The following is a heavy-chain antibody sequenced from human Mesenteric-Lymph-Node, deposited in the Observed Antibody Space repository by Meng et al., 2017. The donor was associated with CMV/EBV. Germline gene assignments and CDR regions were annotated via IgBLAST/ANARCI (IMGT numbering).Heavy chain of an antibody. Sequence: GGSLRLSCKGSGYSFTNYWIGWVCQMPGKGLEWMGMIYPGDSDTRYSPSFHGQVTISADKSISTAYLQWRSLKASDTAMYYCARQDQGYCSSTSCYGAVDYWGQGTLVTVSS. CDR2: IYPGDSDT. CDR3: ARQDQGYCSSTSCYGAVDY. J-gene: IGHJ4*02. V-gene: IGHV5-51*01. CDR1: GYSFTNYW. D-gene: IGHD2-2*01.